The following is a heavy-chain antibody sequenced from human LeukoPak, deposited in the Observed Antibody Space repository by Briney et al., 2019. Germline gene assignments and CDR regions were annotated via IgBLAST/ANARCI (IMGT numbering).Heavy chain of an antibody. J-gene: IGHJ4*02. V-gene: IGHV1-18*01. CDR2: ISAYNGNT. Sequence: GASVKVSCKASGYTFTSYGISWVRQAPGQGLEWMGWISAYNGNTNYAQKLQGRVTMTTDTSTNTAYMELSSLRSEDTAVYYCARAQTRIAATDYWGQGTLVTVSS. CDR1: GYTFTSYG. D-gene: IGHD6-13*01. CDR3: ARAQTRIAATDY.